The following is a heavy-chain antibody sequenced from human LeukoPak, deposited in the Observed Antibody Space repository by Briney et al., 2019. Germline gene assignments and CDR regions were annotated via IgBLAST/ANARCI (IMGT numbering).Heavy chain of an antibody. CDR1: GGSISSHY. CDR2: IYYSGST. D-gene: IGHD3-22*01. V-gene: IGHV4-59*08. CDR3: ARYYDSSGLTGNWFDP. J-gene: IGHJ5*02. Sequence: SETLSLTCTVSGGSISSHYWSWIRQPPGKGLEWIGYIYYSGSTNYNPSLKSRVTISVDTSKNQFSLKLSSVTAADTAVYYCARYYDSSGLTGNWFDPWGQGTLVTVSS.